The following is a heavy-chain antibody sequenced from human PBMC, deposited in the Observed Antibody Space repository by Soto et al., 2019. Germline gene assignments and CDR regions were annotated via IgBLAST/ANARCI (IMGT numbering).Heavy chain of an antibody. CDR1: GYTLTELS. D-gene: IGHD3-22*01. J-gene: IGHJ4*02. CDR2: FDPEDGET. CDR3: ATGEVRYYYDSSGYQSFDY. Sequence: ASVKVSCKVSGYTLTELSMHWVRQAPGKGLEWMGGFDPEDGETIYAQKFQGRVTMTEDTSTDTAYMELSSLRSEDTAVYYCATGEVRYYYDSSGYQSFDYWGQGTLV. V-gene: IGHV1-24*01.